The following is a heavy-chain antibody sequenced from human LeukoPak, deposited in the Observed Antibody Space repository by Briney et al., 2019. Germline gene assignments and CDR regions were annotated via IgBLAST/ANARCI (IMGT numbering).Heavy chain of an antibody. V-gene: IGHV4-38-2*02. CDR2: IFHSGST. J-gene: IGHJ5*02. CDR3: ARDMGVWAIEIVVAATKGWFDP. CDR1: GYSISSGYS. D-gene: IGHD2-15*01. Sequence: PSETLSLTCTVSGYSISSGYSWGWIRQPPGKGLEWIGSIFHSGSTYYNPSLKSRVTISLDTSKNQFSLRLSSVTAADTAVYYCARDMGVWAIEIVVAATKGWFDPWGQGTLVTVSS.